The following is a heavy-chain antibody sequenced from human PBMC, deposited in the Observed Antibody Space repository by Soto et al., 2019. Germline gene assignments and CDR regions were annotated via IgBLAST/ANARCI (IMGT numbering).Heavy chain of an antibody. CDR1: GFTFSDYY. Sequence: VQLVESGGGLVKPGGSLRLSCAASGFTFSDYYMSWIRRAPGKGLEWISFISSSSGYTSYADSVKGRFTISRDNAKNSLYLQMNNLRSEDTGIYYCATQFFFDFWGQGTLVSVSS. J-gene: IGHJ4*02. CDR2: ISSSSGYT. V-gene: IGHV3-11*06. CDR3: ATQFFFDF.